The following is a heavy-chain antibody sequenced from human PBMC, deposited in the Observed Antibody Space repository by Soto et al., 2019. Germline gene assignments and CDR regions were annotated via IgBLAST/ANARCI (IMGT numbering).Heavy chain of an antibody. CDR1: GGSISSGGYY. J-gene: IGHJ6*02. CDR2: IYYSGST. Sequence: SETLSLTCTVSGGSISSGGYYWSWIRQHPGKGLEWIGYIYYSGSTYYNPSLKSRVTISVDTSKNQFSLKLSSVTAADTAVYYCARDQVPYYDFWSGNQEVYYYYGMDVWGQGTTVTVSS. D-gene: IGHD3-3*01. CDR3: ARDQVPYYDFWSGNQEVYYYYGMDV. V-gene: IGHV4-31*03.